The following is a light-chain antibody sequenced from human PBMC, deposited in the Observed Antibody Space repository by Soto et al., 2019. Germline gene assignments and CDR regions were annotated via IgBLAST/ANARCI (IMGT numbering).Light chain of an antibody. Sequence: DIQMPQSPSSLSASVGDEVTITCRASQGISTYLAWFQQTPGKVPKLLIYAASTLQSGVTSRFSGSGSATDFTPNISTLQPEDVATYYCQKYDSVPLTFGGGTKVAIK. CDR1: QGISTY. CDR2: AAS. J-gene: IGKJ4*01. V-gene: IGKV1-27*01. CDR3: QKYDSVPLT.